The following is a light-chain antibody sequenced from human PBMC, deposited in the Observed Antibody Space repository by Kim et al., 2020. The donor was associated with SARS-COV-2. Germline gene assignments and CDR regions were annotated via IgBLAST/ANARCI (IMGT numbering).Light chain of an antibody. Sequence: DIQMTQSPSSLSASVGDRVTITCRTTQSISSHLNWYQQKPGRAPKLLISAASTLQGGVPSRFSGSGSETDFTLTSSSLQPEDFASYFCQQRYITPFTFGPGTKVDIK. CDR1: QSISSH. V-gene: IGKV1-39*01. CDR2: AAS. CDR3: QQRYITPFT. J-gene: IGKJ3*01.